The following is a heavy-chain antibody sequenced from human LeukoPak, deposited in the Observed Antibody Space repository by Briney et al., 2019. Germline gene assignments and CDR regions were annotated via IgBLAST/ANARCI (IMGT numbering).Heavy chain of an antibody. V-gene: IGHV3-7*03. Sequence: RGSLRLSCAASRFTFSSYEMNWVRQAPGKGLEWVANIKQDGSEKYYVDSVKGRFTISRDNAKNSLYLQMNSLRAEDTAIYYCAKLFESGTYNNFFHYWGQGTLVTVFS. CDR3: AKLFESGTYNNFFHY. J-gene: IGHJ4*02. CDR2: IKQDGSEK. D-gene: IGHD3-10*01. CDR1: RFTFSSYE.